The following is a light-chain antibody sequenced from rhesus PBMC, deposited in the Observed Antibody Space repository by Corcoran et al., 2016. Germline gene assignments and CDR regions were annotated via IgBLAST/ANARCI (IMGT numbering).Light chain of an antibody. CDR1: EHDNNY. CDR3: QHGYGTPLT. CDR2: KPS. J-gene: IGKJ4*01. V-gene: IGKV1-74*01. Sequence: DIQMTQSPSSLSASVGDRVTITCRAREHDNNYLNWYQQKPGKAPKLLIYKPSTLQSGVPSRLRGIGSRTDYTFPISSLQPEDVATYYCQHGYGTPLTFGGVTKVEIK.